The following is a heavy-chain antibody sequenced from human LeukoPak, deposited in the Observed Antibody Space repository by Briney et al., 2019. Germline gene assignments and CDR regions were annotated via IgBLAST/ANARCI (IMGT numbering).Heavy chain of an antibody. CDR2: IYSGGST. J-gene: IGHJ4*02. CDR1: GFTVSSNY. Sequence: GGSLRLSCAASGFTVSSNYMSWVRQAPGKGLEWVSVIYSGGSTYYADSVKGRFTISRDDSKNTLYLQMNSLRAEDTAVYHCAREGGYGGNDHDYWGQGTLVTVSS. V-gene: IGHV3-66*01. CDR3: AREGGYGGNDHDY. D-gene: IGHD4-23*01.